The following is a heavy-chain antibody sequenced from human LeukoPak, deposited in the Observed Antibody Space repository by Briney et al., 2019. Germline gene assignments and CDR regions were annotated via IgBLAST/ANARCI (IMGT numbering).Heavy chain of an antibody. V-gene: IGHV1-46*01. Sequence: ASVKVSCKASGYTFTSYYMHWVRHAPRQGLEWMGIIHPSRGSTSYAQKFQGRVTMPRDTSTSTVYMELSSLRSEGTAVYYCARDPSIAVANLFDYWGQGTLVTVSS. CDR3: ARDPSIAVANLFDY. D-gene: IGHD6-19*01. CDR2: IHPSRGST. CDR1: GYTFTSYY. J-gene: IGHJ4*02.